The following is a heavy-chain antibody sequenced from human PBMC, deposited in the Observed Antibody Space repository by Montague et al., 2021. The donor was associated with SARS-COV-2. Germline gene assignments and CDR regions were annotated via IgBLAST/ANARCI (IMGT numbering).Heavy chain of an antibody. J-gene: IGHJ6*03. CDR2: IHHGGST. V-gene: IGHV4-34*01. Sequence: SETLSLTCAVYGGSFSTYSWNWIRQPPGKGLEWIGEIHHGGSTNXNPYLTSRVTISADTSKNQFSLKLTSMAAADTAVYYCARLGDGVVPSPILGVGPYYSYYYLDVWGKGTTVTVS. D-gene: IGHD3-10*01. CDR3: ARLGDGVVPSPILGVGPYYSYYYLDV. CDR1: GGSFSTYS.